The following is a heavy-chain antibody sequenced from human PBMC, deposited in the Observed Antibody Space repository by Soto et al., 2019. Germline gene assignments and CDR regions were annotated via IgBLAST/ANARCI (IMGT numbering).Heavy chain of an antibody. J-gene: IGHJ4*02. CDR1: GGSFSGYY. V-gene: IGHV4-34*01. CDR2: INYSGST. Sequence: SETLSLTCAVYGGSFSGYYWSWIRQPPGKGLEWIGEINYSGSTNYNPSLKSRVTISVATSKNHFSLNLTSMTAAGTAVYYCARGSREWRSSTWYLNYWGQGTLVTVSS. CDR3: ARGSREWRSSTWYLNY. D-gene: IGHD6-13*01.